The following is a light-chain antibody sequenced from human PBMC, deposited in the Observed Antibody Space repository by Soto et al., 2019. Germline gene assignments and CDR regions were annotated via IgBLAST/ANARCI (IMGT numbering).Light chain of an antibody. CDR3: QHYNVYYMYT. Sequence: DIQMTQSPSTPSASVGDRVTITCRARQNINNWLAWFQQKPGEAPKLLIYDASTLESGVPSRFSGSGSGTEFTLTISSLQPDDYATYSCQHYNVYYMYTFGQGTKVDIK. J-gene: IGKJ2*01. CDR1: QNINNW. V-gene: IGKV1-5*01. CDR2: DAS.